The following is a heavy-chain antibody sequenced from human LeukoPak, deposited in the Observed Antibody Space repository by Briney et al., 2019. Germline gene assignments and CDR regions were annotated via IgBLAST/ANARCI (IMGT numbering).Heavy chain of an antibody. V-gene: IGHV3-23*01. J-gene: IGHJ4*02. CDR3: AKASYGGTLYYFDY. CDR2: ISGSGGST. Sequence: GGSLRLSCAASGFTFSSYAMSWVRQAPGKGLEWVSAISGSGGSTYYADSVKGRFTISRDNSKNTLHLQMNSLRAEDTAVYYCAKASYGGTLYYFDYWGQGTLVTVSS. D-gene: IGHD4-23*01. CDR1: GFTFSSYA.